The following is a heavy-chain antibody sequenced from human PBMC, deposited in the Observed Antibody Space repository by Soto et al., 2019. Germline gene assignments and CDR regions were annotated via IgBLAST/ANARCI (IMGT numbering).Heavy chain of an antibody. CDR3: ARLADGYNIDY. CDR1: GESISSSDYY. D-gene: IGHD5-12*01. J-gene: IGHJ4*02. V-gene: IGHV4-39*01. Sequence: SETLSLTCTVSGESISSSDYYWGWIRQPPGKGLYWIGNIYYSGSTSYNASLKSRVTISVDTSKNQFSLKLTSVTAADTAIYYCARLADGYNIDYWGQGTLVTVYS. CDR2: IYYSGST.